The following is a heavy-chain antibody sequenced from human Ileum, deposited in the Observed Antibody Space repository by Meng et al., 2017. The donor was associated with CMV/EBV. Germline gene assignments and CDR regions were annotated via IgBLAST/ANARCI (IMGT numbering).Heavy chain of an antibody. V-gene: IGHV3-66*02. CDR1: GFTVSRNY. J-gene: IGHJ5*02. Sequence: LGRSCAGSGFTVSRNYMGWVRQAPGKGLGCVSVIYSGDSTYYADSVKGRFTISRDNSKNTLYLQMNSLRAEDTAVYYCARLIAVAGTWGQGTLVTVSS. CDR2: IYSGDST. D-gene: IGHD6-13*01. CDR3: ARLIAVAGT.